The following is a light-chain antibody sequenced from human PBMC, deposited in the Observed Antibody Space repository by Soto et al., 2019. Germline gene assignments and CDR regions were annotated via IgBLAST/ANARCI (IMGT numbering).Light chain of an antibody. CDR3: QQLNSYPFT. CDR2: TAA. J-gene: IGKJ4*01. V-gene: IGKV1-9*01. Sequence: DIQLTQSPSFLSASVGDKVTITCRANQGIANSLAWFQQKPGRAPNLLIYTAATLQGGVPSRFSGSGSGTDFTLTISSLQPEDFATYYCQQLNSYPFTFGGGTKVDIK. CDR1: QGIANS.